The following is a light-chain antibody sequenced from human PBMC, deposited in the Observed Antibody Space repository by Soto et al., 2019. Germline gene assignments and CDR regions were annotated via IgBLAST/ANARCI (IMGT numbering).Light chain of an antibody. V-gene: IGKV1-27*01. J-gene: IGKJ1*01. CDR3: QRYNTAPPT. CDR1: QGIGNF. CDR2: AAS. Sequence: DIEMTQSPSSLSASLGDTVTITCRASQGIGNFLAWYQQKPGDVPKLLIYAASTVQSGVPSRFSGSASGTDFTLTITSLQPEDVGRYYCQRYNTAPPTFGQGTKVDIK.